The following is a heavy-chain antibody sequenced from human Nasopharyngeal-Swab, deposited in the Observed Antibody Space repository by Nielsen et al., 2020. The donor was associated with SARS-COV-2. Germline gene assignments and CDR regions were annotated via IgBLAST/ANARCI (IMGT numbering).Heavy chain of an antibody. Sequence: ASVKVSCKPSGYTFTTYYMHWVRQAPGQGLEWMGIISPSGLSTTYAEKFQGRVTMTRDTSTNTVYMELSSLRSEDTAVYYCVRAGQQYFDSWGQGTLVTVSS. CDR3: VRAGQQYFDS. CDR2: ISPSGLST. J-gene: IGHJ4*02. CDR1: GYTFTTYY. V-gene: IGHV1-46*01.